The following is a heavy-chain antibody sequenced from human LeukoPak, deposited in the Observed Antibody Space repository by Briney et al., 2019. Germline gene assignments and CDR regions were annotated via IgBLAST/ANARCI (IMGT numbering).Heavy chain of an antibody. Sequence: SGGSLRLSCAASGFTFSRFAMSWVRQAPGKGLEWVSAISGSGGSTYHADSVKGRFTISRDNSKSTLYLQMNSLRVEDTALYYCAKLTAIVVVPAAGFDYWGPGTLVTVSS. J-gene: IGHJ4*02. V-gene: IGHV3-23*01. D-gene: IGHD2-2*01. CDR1: GFTFSRFA. CDR3: AKLTAIVVVPAAGFDY. CDR2: ISGSGGST.